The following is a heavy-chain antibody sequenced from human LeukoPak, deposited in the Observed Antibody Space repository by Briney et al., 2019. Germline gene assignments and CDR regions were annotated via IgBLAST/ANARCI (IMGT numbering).Heavy chain of an antibody. CDR2: IKQDGSEK. Sequence: GGSLRLSCAASGFTFSSYWMSWVRQAPGKGLEWVANIKQDGSEKYYVDSVKGRFTISRDNAKNSLYLQMNSLRAEDTAVYYCAGTGMCGADCYYNHYFDHWGQGTLVTVSS. CDR1: GFTFSSYW. V-gene: IGHV3-7*05. CDR3: AGTGMCGADCYYNHYFDH. J-gene: IGHJ4*02. D-gene: IGHD2-21*02.